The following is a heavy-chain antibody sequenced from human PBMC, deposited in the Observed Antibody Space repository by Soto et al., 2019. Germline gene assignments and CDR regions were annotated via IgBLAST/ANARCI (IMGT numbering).Heavy chain of an antibody. CDR3: AKVDGFLWFELDS. J-gene: IGHJ4*02. CDR2: ISASGDGT. CDR1: GFTFSSFA. D-gene: IGHD3-10*01. V-gene: IGHV3-23*01. Sequence: EVQLLESGGGLVQPGGSLRLSCAASGFTFSSFAMSWVRQAPGKGLEWVSAISASGDGTYYADSVKGRFTISRDNSKNTLYLQMSSLRAEDTAVYYCAKVDGFLWFELDSWGQGTLVTFSS.